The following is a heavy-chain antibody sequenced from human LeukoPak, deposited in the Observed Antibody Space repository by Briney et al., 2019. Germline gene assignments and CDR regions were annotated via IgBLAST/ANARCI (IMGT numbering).Heavy chain of an antibody. CDR2: ISGRGGRT. V-gene: IGHV3-23*01. CDR1: GFTFSTYA. Sequence: GGSLRLPCAASGFTFSTYAMSWVRQAPGEGLEWVSSISGRGGRTYYADSVRGRFTISTGSSKNTVQLQMTGLRVEDTAIYYCVRLTENQLLGKGWADSWGQGTLVTVSS. CDR3: VRLTENQLLGKGWADS. J-gene: IGHJ5*01. D-gene: IGHD2-2*01.